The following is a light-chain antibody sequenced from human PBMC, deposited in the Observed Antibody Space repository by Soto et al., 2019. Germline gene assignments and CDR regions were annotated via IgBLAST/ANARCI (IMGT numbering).Light chain of an antibody. CDR3: QTWVTGIQI. V-gene: IGLV4-69*01. J-gene: IGLJ2*01. Sequence: QSVLTQSPSASASLGASVKLTCTLSSGHSSYAIAWHQQQPEKGPRYLMKLNCDGSHSKGDGIPDRFSGSSSGAERYLTISSLQSEDEADYYCQTWVTGIQIFGGGTKLTVL. CDR1: SGHSSYA. CDR2: LNCDGSH.